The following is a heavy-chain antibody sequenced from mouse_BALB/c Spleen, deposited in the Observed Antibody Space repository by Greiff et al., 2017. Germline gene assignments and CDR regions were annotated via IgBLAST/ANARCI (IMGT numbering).Heavy chain of an antibody. V-gene: IGHV1-54*01. Sequence: VQLVESGAELVRPGTSVKVSCKASGYAFTNYLIEWVKQRPGQGLEWIGVINPGSGGTNYNEKFKGKATLTADKSSSTAYMQLSSLTSDDSAVYFCASLRLNYYAMDYWGQGTSVTVSS. J-gene: IGHJ4*01. D-gene: IGHD1-2*01. CDR3: ASLRLNYYAMDY. CDR2: INPGSGGT. CDR1: GYAFTNYL.